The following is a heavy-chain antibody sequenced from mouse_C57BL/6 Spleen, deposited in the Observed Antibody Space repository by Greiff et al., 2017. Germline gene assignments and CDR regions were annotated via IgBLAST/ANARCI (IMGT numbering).Heavy chain of an antibody. CDR1: GYSFTDYN. CDR2: INPNYGTT. J-gene: IGHJ4*01. Sequence: VQLQQSGPELVKPGAPVKISCKASGYSFTDYNMNWVKQSNGKSLEWIGVINPNYGTTSYNQKFKGKATLTVDQSSSTAYMQLNSLTSEDSAVYYCARRYGSSYLYAMDYWGQGTSVTVSS. V-gene: IGHV1-39*01. CDR3: ARRYGSSYLYAMDY. D-gene: IGHD1-1*01.